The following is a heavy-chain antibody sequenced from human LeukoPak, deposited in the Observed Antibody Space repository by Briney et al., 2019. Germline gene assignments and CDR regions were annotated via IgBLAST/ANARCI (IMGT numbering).Heavy chain of an antibody. CDR2: ISYDGSNK. V-gene: IGHV3-30-3*01. D-gene: IGHD2-21*02. CDR1: GFTFSSYA. Sequence: GGSLRLSCAASGFTFSSYAMHWVRHAPGKGVQWVAVISYDGSNKYYADSVKGRFTISRDNSKNTLYLQMNSLRAEDTAVYYCAKDQDAYCGGDCAPGWFDPWGQGTLVTVSS. J-gene: IGHJ5*02. CDR3: AKDQDAYCGGDCAPGWFDP.